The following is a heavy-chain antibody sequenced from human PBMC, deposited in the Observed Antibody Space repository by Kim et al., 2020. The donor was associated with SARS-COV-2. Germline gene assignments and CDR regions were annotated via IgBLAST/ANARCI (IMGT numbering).Heavy chain of an antibody. CDR3: ARHSSGRDAFDI. CDR1: GGSISSSSYY. CDR2: IYYSGST. J-gene: IGHJ3*02. D-gene: IGHD6-25*01. Sequence: SETLSLTCTVSGGSISSSSYYWGWIRQPPGKGLEWIGSIYYSGSTYYNPSLKSRVTISVDTSKNQFSLKLSSVTAADTAVYYCARHSSGRDAFDIWGQGT. V-gene: IGHV4-39*01.